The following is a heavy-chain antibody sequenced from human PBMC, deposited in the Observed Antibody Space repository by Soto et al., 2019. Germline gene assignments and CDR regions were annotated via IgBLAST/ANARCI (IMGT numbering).Heavy chain of an antibody. CDR3: ASVPIDNDCSGCSCYSVAGAFDI. Sequence: QVQLVQSGAEVKKPGASVKVSCKASGYTFTSYGISCVLQAPGHGLEWMGWISAYNGNTNYAQKLQGRVTMTTDTSTSTAYMELRSLRSDDTAVYYCASVPIDNDCSGCSCYSVAGAFDIWGQGTMVTVSS. V-gene: IGHV1-18*01. CDR2: ISAYNGNT. J-gene: IGHJ3*02. CDR1: GYTFTSYG. D-gene: IGHD2-15*01.